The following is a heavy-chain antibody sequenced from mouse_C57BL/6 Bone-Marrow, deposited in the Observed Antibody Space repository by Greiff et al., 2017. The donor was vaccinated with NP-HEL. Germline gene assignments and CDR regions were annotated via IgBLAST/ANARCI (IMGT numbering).Heavy chain of an antibody. D-gene: IGHD1-1*01. V-gene: IGHV1-72*01. CDR1: GYTFTSYW. CDR3: AKEVAYYYGSEGFAY. CDR2: IDPNSGGT. J-gene: IGHJ3*01. Sequence: QVQLQQPGAELVKPGASVKLSCKASGYTFTSYWMHWVKQRPGRGLEWIGRIDPNSGGTTYNEKFKSKATLTVDKPSSTAYIQLSSLTSEDSAVYYCAKEVAYYYGSEGFAYWGQGTLVTVSA.